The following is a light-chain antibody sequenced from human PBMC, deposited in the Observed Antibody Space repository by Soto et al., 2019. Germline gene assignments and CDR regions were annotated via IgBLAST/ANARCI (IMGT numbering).Light chain of an antibody. CDR3: QQSYSIPPIT. V-gene: IGKV1-39*01. J-gene: IGKJ5*01. CDR1: QHISSY. CDR2: AAS. Sequence: DIQMTQSPSSLSASVGDRFTITCRASQHISSYLNWYQQKPGKAPKLLIYAASSLQSGVPSRFSGSASGTDFTLNISSLQPEDFATYYCQQSYSIPPITFGQGTRLEIK.